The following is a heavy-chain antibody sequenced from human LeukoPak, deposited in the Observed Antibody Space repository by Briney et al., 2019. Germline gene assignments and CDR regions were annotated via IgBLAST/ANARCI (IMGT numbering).Heavy chain of an antibody. CDR3: AGGDGWLHGPRKNNWFDP. D-gene: IGHD5-24*01. CDR2: INHSGST. Sequence: SETLSLTCAMYGGSFSGYYWSWIRQPPGKGLEWIGEINHSGSTNYNPSLKSRVTISVDTSKKQFSLNLSSVPAADTAVYYCAGGDGWLHGPRKNNWFDPWGQGTLVTVSS. J-gene: IGHJ5*02. CDR1: GGSFSGYY. V-gene: IGHV4-34*01.